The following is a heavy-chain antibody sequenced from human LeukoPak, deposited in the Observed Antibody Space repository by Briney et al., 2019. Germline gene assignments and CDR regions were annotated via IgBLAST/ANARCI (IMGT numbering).Heavy chain of an antibody. D-gene: IGHD2-21*02. Sequence: GGSLRLSCAASGFIFSDHYIDWVRQAPGKGLEWVSYISSSVNTIYYADSVKGRFTISRDNAKNSLFLQMNSLRDEDTAVYYCARLVTAINYFDSWGQGTLVTVSS. V-gene: IGHV3-11*04. CDR3: ARLVTAINYFDS. CDR2: ISSSVNTI. J-gene: IGHJ4*02. CDR1: GFIFSDHY.